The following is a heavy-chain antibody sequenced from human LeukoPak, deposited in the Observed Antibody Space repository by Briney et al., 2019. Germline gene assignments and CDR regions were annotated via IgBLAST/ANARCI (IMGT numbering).Heavy chain of an antibody. V-gene: IGHV1-8*01. CDR2: MNPNSGNT. J-gene: IGHJ3*02. Sequence: GASVKVSCKASGYTFTSYDINWVRQATGQGLEWTGWMNPNSGNTGYAQKFQGRVTMTRDTSISTAYMELSRLRSDDTAVYYCARQPGGDNYDSSGIEAFDIWGQGTMVTVSS. CDR1: GYTFTSYD. D-gene: IGHD3-22*01. CDR3: ARQPGGDNYDSSGIEAFDI.